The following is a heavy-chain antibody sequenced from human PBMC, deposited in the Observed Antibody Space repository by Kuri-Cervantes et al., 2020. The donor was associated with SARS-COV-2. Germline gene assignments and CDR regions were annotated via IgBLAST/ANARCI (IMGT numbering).Heavy chain of an antibody. V-gene: IGHV6-1*01. Sequence: SETLSLTCAISGDSVSSHSAAWNWIRQSPSRGLEWLGRTYDRSKWYNDYAVSVKSRITINPDTSKNQFSLQLNSVTPEDTAVYYCARDVSGYSSSWYGSYYFDYWGQGTLVTVSS. CDR3: ARDVSGYSSSWYGSYYFDY. J-gene: IGHJ4*02. CDR1: GDSVSSHSAA. D-gene: IGHD6-13*01. CDR2: TYDRSKWYN.